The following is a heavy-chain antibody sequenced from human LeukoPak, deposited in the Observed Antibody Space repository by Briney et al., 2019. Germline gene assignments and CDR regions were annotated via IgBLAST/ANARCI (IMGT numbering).Heavy chain of an antibody. CDR3: VREGEGPLSKDFDY. D-gene: IGHD2/OR15-2a*01. CDR2: IGPHSTFT. J-gene: IGHJ4*02. CDR1: GFTFTDHY. V-gene: IGHV1-2*02. Sequence: ASMKVSCKSSGFTFTDHYIHWVRQGPGQGLEWMGYIGPHSTFTSSPQEFQGRVTMTRDASMSTAYMELTRLTSDDTAVYYCVREGEGPLSKDFDYWGQGSLVTVSS.